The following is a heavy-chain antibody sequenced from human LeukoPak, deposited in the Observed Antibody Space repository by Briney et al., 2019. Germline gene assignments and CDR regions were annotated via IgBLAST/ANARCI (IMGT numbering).Heavy chain of an antibody. CDR1: GFTFSSYA. J-gene: IGHJ4*02. CDR2: ISGSGGGT. D-gene: IGHD3-16*01. V-gene: IGHV3-23*01. Sequence: QPGGSLRLSCAASGFTFSSYAMSWVRQAPGKGLEWVSAISGSGGGTFYADSVKGRFTISRDNSKNTLYLQMNSLRAEDTAVYYCAKTIMITFGGVEDDYWGQGTLVTVSS. CDR3: AKTIMITFGGVEDDY.